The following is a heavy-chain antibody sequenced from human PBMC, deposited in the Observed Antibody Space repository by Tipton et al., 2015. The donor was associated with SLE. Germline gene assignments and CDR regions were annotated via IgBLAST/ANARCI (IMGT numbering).Heavy chain of an antibody. CDR1: GYIFNTYF. CDR2: VNPSGGRT. D-gene: IGHD1-26*01. CDR3: ARVVGEKYLGYCDL. Sequence: QLVQSGAEVKMPGASVRVSCKASGYIFNTYFVHWVRQAPGQGLEWMGMVNPSGGRTSYAQKFQYRVSMSTDTSTSTVYMDLSSLRSEDTAVYFCARVVGEKYLGYCDLWGRGTLVSVSS. V-gene: IGHV1-46*02. J-gene: IGHJ2*01.